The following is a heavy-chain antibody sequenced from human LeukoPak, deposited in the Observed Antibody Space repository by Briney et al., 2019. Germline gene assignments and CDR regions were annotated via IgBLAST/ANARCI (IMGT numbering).Heavy chain of an antibody. J-gene: IGHJ4*02. Sequence: SETLSLTCAVYGGSFSGYYWSWIRQPPGKGLEWIGEINHSGSTNYNPSLKSRVTISVDTSKNQFSLKLSSATAADTAVYYCARGRLRLDYWGQGTLVTVSS. CDR1: GGSFSGYY. D-gene: IGHD5-18*01. CDR2: INHSGST. CDR3: ARGRLRLDY. V-gene: IGHV4-34*01.